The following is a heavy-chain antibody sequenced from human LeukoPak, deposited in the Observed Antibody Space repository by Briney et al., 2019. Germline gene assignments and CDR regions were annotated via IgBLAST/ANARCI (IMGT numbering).Heavy chain of an antibody. J-gene: IGHJ4*02. Sequence: GGSLRLSCAASGFTFSSYAMSWVRQAPGKGREWVSAISGSGGSTYYADSVKGRFTISRDNSKNTLYLQMNSLRAEDTAVYYCARVSLERTIAAAGLDYWGQGTLVTVSS. CDR2: ISGSGGST. CDR3: ARVSLERTIAAAGLDY. V-gene: IGHV3-23*01. D-gene: IGHD6-13*01. CDR1: GFTFSSYA.